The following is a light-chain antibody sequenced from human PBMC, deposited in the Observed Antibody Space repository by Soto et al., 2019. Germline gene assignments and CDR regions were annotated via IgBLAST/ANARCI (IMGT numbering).Light chain of an antibody. Sequence: EIVMTQSPATLSVSPGERVTLSCRASQSISSNLAWYQQKPGQAPRLLIYIASIRATGIPARFSGSRSGTEFTLTISSLQSEDSAIYYCQQYNNWPSWTFGQGTKVDIK. CDR1: QSISSN. J-gene: IGKJ1*01. CDR3: QQYNNWPSWT. V-gene: IGKV3-15*01. CDR2: IAS.